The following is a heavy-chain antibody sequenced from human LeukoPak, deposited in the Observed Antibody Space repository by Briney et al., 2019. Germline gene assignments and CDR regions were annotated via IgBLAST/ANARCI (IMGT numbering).Heavy chain of an antibody. CDR2: ISSSSSYI. D-gene: IGHD3-22*01. J-gene: IGHJ4*02. CDR3: ARDVGYDSSGAYDY. CDR1: GFTVSSNY. V-gene: IGHV3-21*01. Sequence: AGGSLRLSCAASGFTVSSNYMSWVRQAPGKGLEWVSSISSSSSYIYYADSVKGRFTISRDNAKNSLYLQMNSLRAEDTAVYYCARDVGYDSSGAYDYWGQGTLVTVSS.